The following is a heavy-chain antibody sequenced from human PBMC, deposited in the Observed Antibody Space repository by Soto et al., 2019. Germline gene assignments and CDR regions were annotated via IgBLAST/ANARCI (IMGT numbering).Heavy chain of an antibody. V-gene: IGHV1-69*13. CDR2: IIPIFGTA. J-gene: IGHJ4*02. Sequence: ASVKVSCKASGGTFSSYAISWVRQAPGQGLEWMGGIIPIFGTANYAQKFQGRVTITADESTSTAYMELSSLRSEDTAVYYCAREGIAARPGQFDCWGQGTLVTVSS. CDR3: AREGIAARPGQFDC. D-gene: IGHD6-6*01. CDR1: GGTFSSYA.